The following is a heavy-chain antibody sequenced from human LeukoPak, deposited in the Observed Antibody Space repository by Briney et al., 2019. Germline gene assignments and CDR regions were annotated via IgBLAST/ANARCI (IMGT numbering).Heavy chain of an antibody. CDR1: GSSISSGYY. J-gene: IGHJ4*02. D-gene: IGHD3-22*01. CDR3: ARGDTYYYDSSGYSFDY. CDR2: IYHSGST. V-gene: IGHV4-38-2*02. Sequence: SETLSLTCTVSGSSISSGYYWGWIRQPPGKGLEWIGSIYHSGSTYYNPSLKSRVTISVDTSKNQFSLKLSSVTAADTAVYYCARGDTYYYDSSGYSFDYWGQGTLVTVSS.